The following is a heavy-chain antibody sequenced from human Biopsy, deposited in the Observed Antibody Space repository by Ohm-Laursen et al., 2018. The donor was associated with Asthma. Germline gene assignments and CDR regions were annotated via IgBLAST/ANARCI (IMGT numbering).Heavy chain of an antibody. CDR1: GAYIGTPDYH. Sequence: SQTLSLTCTVSGAYIGTPDYHWSWIRQSPGKVLEWIGFGFYSGTTHYSRSLERRLFLPIDTARNEFSMNLRSLTAADTAVYFCARVASYGDVYFGIDDWGQGTLVIVSA. D-gene: IGHD4-17*01. V-gene: IGHV4-30-4*01. CDR3: ARVASYGDVYFGIDD. J-gene: IGHJ4*02. CDR2: GFYSGTT.